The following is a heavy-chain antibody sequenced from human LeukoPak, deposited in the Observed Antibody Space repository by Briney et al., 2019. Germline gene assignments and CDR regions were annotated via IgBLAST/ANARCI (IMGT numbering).Heavy chain of an antibody. CDR2: ISSSSSYI. V-gene: IGHV3-21*01. Sequence: SGGSLRLSCAASGFTLSSYSMNWVRQAPGKGLEWVSSISSSSSYIYYADSVKGRLTISRDNAKNSLYLQMNSLRAEDTAVYYCAAPERTSNPGYWGQGTLVTVSS. CDR1: GFTLSSYS. J-gene: IGHJ4*02. D-gene: IGHD4-11*01. CDR3: AAPERTSNPGY.